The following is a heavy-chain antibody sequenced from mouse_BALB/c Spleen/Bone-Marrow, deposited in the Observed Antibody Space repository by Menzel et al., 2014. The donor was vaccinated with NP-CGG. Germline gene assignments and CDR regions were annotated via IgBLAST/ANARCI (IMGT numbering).Heavy chain of an antibody. D-gene: IGHD1-1*01. J-gene: IGHJ3*01. CDR1: GFNIKDTY. Sequence: VHVKQSGAELVKPGASVKLSCTASGFNIKDTYMHWVKQRPEQGLEWIGRIDPANGNTKYDPKFQGKATITADTSSNTAYLQLSSLTSEDTAVYYCAPYYYGRWFANWGQGTLVTVSA. V-gene: IGHV14-3*02. CDR3: APYYYGRWFAN. CDR2: IDPANGNT.